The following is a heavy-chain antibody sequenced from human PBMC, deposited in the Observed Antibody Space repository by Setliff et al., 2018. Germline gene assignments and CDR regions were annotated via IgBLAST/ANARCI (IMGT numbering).Heavy chain of an antibody. CDR2: IYSDENT. CDR1: GGSINEYY. Sequence: SETLSLTCSVSGGSINEYYWSWFRQPAGKGLEWIGRIYSDENTDYNPSLKSRVTMSADTSKNQFSLKLKSVTAADTAVYYCTRNFLGWLARFWGRGTLVTVS. D-gene: IGHD6-19*01. V-gene: IGHV4-4*07. CDR3: TRNFLGWLARF. J-gene: IGHJ4*02.